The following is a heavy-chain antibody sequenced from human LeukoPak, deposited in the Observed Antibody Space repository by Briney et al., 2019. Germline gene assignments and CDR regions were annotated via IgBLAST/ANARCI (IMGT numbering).Heavy chain of an antibody. CDR1: GGSISSYY. D-gene: IGHD2-15*01. J-gene: IGHJ6*03. V-gene: IGHV4-59*01. CDR3: ARTTEGYCRGRSCYSYYYYMDV. Sequence: SETLSLTCTVSGGSISSYYWSWIRQPPGKGLEWIGYIYYSGSTNYGPSLKSRVTISVDTSKNQFSLKLSSVTAADTAVYYCARTTEGYCRGRSCYSYYYYMDVWGKGTTVTVSS. CDR2: IYYSGST.